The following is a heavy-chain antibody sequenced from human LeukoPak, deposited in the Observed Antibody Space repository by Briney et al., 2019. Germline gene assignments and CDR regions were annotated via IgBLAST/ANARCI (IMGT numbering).Heavy chain of an antibody. V-gene: IGHV1-18*01. CDR3: ARSGKILTGNYKARFDY. Sequence: ASVKVSCKPSGYTFTSYGISWVRQAPGQGLEWMGWISAYNGNTNYAQKLQGRITMTTDTSTSAAYMELRSLRSDDTAVYYCARSGKILTGNYKARFDYWGQGTLVTVSS. CDR1: GYTFTSYG. J-gene: IGHJ4*02. D-gene: IGHD3-9*01. CDR2: ISAYNGNT.